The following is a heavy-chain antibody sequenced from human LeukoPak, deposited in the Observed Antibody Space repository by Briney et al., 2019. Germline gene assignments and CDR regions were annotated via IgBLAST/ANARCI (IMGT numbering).Heavy chain of an antibody. Sequence: PGGSLRLSCVVSGFTFSNYAMGWVRQAPGQGLDWVSAISGSGVTAYYADSVKGRFTISRDNSKSTLYLQMNSLRAEDTAVYYCANLNAPYWGNLDYWGQGTLVTVSS. CDR3: ANLNAPYWGNLDY. J-gene: IGHJ4*02. CDR1: GFTFSNYA. D-gene: IGHD3-16*01. V-gene: IGHV3-23*01. CDR2: ISGSGVTA.